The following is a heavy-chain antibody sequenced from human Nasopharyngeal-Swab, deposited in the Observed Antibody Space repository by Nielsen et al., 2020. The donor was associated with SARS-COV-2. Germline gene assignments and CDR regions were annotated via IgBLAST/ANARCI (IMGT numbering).Heavy chain of an antibody. J-gene: IGHJ6*03. Sequence: SETLSLTCTVSGGSISSYYWSWIRQPPGKGLEWIGDIDNSGSTNYNPSLKSRVTISVDTSKNQFSLKLSSVTAADTAVYYCARVSFRTSNIVVVPYYYMDVWGKGTTVTVSS. CDR3: ARVSFRTSNIVVVPYYYMDV. CDR2: IDNSGST. V-gene: IGHV4-59*01. CDR1: GGSISSYY. D-gene: IGHD2-15*01.